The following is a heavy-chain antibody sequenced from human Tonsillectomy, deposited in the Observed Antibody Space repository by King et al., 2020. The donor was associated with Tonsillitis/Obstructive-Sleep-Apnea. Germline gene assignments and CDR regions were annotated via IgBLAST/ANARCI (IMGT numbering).Heavy chain of an antibody. Sequence: VQLQQWGAGLLKPSETLSLTCAVYGGSFSNYYWSWIRQPPGKGLEWIGEINQSGSTNYNPSLKSRVTISVDTSKNQFSLKLSSVTAADTAVYYCARTDIVVVPAASGAYYYMDVWGKGTTVTVS. J-gene: IGHJ6*03. CDR2: INQSGST. CDR1: GGSFSNYY. V-gene: IGHV4-34*01. D-gene: IGHD2-2*01. CDR3: ARTDIVVVPAASGAYYYMDV.